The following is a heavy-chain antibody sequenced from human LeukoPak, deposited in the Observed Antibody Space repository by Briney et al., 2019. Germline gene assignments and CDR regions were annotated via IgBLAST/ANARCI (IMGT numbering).Heavy chain of an antibody. Sequence: PSETLSHTCTGSAGSINSSRYYWASIRQPPGKGLERIGSIYYSGSPYYNPSLKSLVTISVDTSKNQFSLKLTSVSAANTAVYYCARPSSSGYYYVANIDYWGQGTLVTVSS. V-gene: IGHV4-39*01. D-gene: IGHD3-22*01. CDR2: IYYSGSP. J-gene: IGHJ4*02. CDR3: ARPSSSGYYYVANIDY. CDR1: AGSINSSRYY.